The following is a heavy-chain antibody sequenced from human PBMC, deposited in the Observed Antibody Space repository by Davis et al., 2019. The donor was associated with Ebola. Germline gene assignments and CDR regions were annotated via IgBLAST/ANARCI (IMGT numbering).Heavy chain of an antibody. Sequence: PSETLSLTCSVSAGSISSFYWSWIRQPAGKGLEWIGRISPSGNTNYNPSLKSRVTMSVDTSMNQFSLRLSSVTAADTAVYYCARGLVVVTDNYYYYYMDVWGKGTAVTVSS. CDR2: ISPSGNT. CDR1: AGSISSFY. CDR3: ARGLVVVTDNYYYYYMDV. V-gene: IGHV4-4*07. D-gene: IGHD2-21*02. J-gene: IGHJ6*03.